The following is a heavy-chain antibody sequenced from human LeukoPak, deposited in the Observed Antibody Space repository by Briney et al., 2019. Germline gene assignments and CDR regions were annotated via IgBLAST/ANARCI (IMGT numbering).Heavy chain of an antibody. V-gene: IGHV3-7*01. J-gene: IGHJ4*02. CDR2: VSPDGDNK. Sequence: PGGSLRLSCAASGFTFSGYWMTWVRQAPGKGLEWVANVSPDGDNKRYVESVKGGFTISRDNAKNSFYLRMNSLRAEDTAVYYCARILASDEGADFWGQGTLVTVS. D-gene: IGHD2-8*02. CDR3: ARILASDEGADF. CDR1: GFTFSGYW.